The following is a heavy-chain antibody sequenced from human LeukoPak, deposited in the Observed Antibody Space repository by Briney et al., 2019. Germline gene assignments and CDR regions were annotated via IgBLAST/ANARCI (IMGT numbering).Heavy chain of an antibody. Sequence: PSETLSLXCTVSGGSISSYYWSWIRQPPGKGLEWIGYIYYSGSTNYNPSLKSRVTISVDTSKNQFSLKLGSVTAADTAVYYCARKDGYYYVDAFDIWGQGTMVTVSS. V-gene: IGHV4-59*01. D-gene: IGHD3-22*01. CDR2: IYYSGST. J-gene: IGHJ3*02. CDR1: GGSISSYY. CDR3: ARKDGYYYVDAFDI.